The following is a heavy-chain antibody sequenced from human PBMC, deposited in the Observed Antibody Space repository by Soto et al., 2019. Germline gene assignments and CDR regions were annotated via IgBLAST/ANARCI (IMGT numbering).Heavy chain of an antibody. CDR3: ARDKDLEPTVWGY. V-gene: IGHV4-31*03. CDR1: GDSMGSGGHY. Sequence: QVQLQESGPGLVKPSQTLSLTCTVSGDSMGSGGHYYNWIRLLPGKGLEWIGYIYYSGATHYNPSIRGRVSISIDTSNNQFSLRLISVTAADTALYFCARDKDLEPTVWGYWGQGTQVTVSS. D-gene: IGHD7-27*01. CDR2: IYYSGAT. J-gene: IGHJ4*02.